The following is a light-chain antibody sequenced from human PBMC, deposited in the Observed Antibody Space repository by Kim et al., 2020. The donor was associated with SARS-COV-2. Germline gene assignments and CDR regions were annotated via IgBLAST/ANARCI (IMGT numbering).Light chain of an antibody. CDR2: GAS. CDR3: QQYGTSPTT. J-gene: IGKJ2*01. Sequence: LSPWERATLSCRASQSVRSTFLAWYQQQPGQAPRLLIYGASTRATGIPDRFSGSGSGTDFTLTITRLEPEDFAVYYCQQYGTSPTTFGRGTKLEI. CDR1: QSVRSTF. V-gene: IGKV3-20*01.